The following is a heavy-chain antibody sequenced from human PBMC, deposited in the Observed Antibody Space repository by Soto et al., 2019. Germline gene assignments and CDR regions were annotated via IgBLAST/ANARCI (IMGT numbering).Heavy chain of an antibody. CDR1: GFTFSSYA. V-gene: IGHV3-30*18. CDR3: AKTARYSGSYLDY. D-gene: IGHD1-26*01. J-gene: IGHJ4*02. Sequence: QVQLVESGGGVVQPGRSLRLSCAASGFTFSSYAMHWVRQAPGKGLVWVAVISYDGSNKYYADSVKGRFTISRDNSKDTLYLQMNSLRTEDTAVFYCAKTARYSGSYLDYWGQGTLVTVSS. CDR2: ISYDGSNK.